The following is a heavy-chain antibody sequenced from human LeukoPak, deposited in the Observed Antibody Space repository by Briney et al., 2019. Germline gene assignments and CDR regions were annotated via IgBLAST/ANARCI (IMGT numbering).Heavy chain of an antibody. CDR1: GFTFSTYG. D-gene: IGHD6-25*01. CDR3: AKDRAGEAATDY. V-gene: IGHV3-30*18. CDR2: ISYDGSNK. Sequence: GGSLGLSCAASGFTFSTYGMHWVRQAPGKGLEWVAVISYDGSNKYYADSVKGRFTISRDNSKNTLYLQMNSLRAEDTAVYYCAKDRAGEAATDYWGQGTLVTVSS. J-gene: IGHJ4*02.